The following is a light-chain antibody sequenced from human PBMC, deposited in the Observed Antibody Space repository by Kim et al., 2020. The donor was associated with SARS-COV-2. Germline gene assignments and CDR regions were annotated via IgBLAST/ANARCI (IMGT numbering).Light chain of an antibody. CDR1: QGISSY. CDR3: LQHNSYPLT. Sequence: DIQMTQSPSAMSASVGDRVTITCRASQGISSYLAWFQQKPGRVPKLLIYAASSLQSGVPSRFSGSGSGTEFTLTISSLQPEDFATYYCLQHNSYPLTFGGGTKVDIK. V-gene: IGKV1-17*03. CDR2: AAS. J-gene: IGKJ4*01.